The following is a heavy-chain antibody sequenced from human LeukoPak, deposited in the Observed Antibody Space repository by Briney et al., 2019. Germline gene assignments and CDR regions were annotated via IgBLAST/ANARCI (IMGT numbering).Heavy chain of an antibody. Sequence: SETLSLTCAVSGGSISSSNWWSWVRQPPGKGLGWIGEIYHSGSTNYNPSLKSRVTISVDKSKNQFSLKLSSVTAADTAVYYCARGNYYGSGSYYAPTYYYYGMDVWGKGTTVTVSS. J-gene: IGHJ6*04. D-gene: IGHD3-10*01. CDR1: GGSISSSNW. CDR2: IYHSGST. V-gene: IGHV4-4*02. CDR3: ARGNYYGSGSYYAPTYYYYGMDV.